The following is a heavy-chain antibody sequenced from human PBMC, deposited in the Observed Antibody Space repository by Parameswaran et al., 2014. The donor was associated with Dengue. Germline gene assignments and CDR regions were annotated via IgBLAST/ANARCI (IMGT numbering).Heavy chain of an antibody. CDR3: AKVPEYDFWSGYYFD. CDR2: ISGSGGST. D-gene: IGHD3-3*01. V-gene: IGHV3-23*01. Sequence: VRQMPGKGLEWVSAISGSGGSTYYADSVKGRFTISRDNSKNTLYLQMNSLRAEDTAVYYCAKVPEYDFWSGYYFDYGAREPWSPSPQ. J-gene: IGHJ4*02.